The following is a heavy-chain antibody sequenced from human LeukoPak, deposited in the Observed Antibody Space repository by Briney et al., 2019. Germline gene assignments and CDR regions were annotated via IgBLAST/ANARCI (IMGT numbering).Heavy chain of an antibody. CDR1: GYTFTGYY. CDR2: INPNSGDT. CDR3: ARSRFLEWLLNF. J-gene: IGHJ4*02. Sequence: GASVKVSCRASGYTFTGYYLHWARQAPGQGVEWMGWINPNSGDTNYAQKFQGRIMMTRDTSINTAYMELSRLRSDDTAVYYCARSRFLEWLLNFWGQGAPVTVSS. D-gene: IGHD3-3*01. V-gene: IGHV1-2*02.